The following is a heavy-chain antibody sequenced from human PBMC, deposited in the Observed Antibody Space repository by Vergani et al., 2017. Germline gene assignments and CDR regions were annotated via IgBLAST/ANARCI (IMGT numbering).Heavy chain of an antibody. CDR3: ARGMVRGVIALYGMDV. CDR1: GRSFSGYY. CDR2: INHSGST. Sequence: QVQLQQWGAGLLKPSETLSLTCAVYGRSFSGYYWSWIRQPPGKGLEWIGEINHSGSTNYNPSLKSRVTISVDTSKNQFSLKLSSVTAADTAVYYCARGMVRGVIALYGMDVWGQGTTVTVSS. D-gene: IGHD3-10*01. V-gene: IGHV4-34*01. J-gene: IGHJ6*02.